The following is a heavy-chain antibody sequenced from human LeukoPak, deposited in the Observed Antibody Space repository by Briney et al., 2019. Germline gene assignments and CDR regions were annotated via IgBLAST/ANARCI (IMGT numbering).Heavy chain of an antibody. Sequence: GRSLRLSCAASGFTFSSYGMHWVRQAPGKGLEWVAVISYDGSNEYYADSVKGRFTISRDNSKNTLYLQMNSLRAEDTAVYYCAKGYSGYDLGAWGQGTLVTVSS. CDR1: GFTFSSYG. J-gene: IGHJ5*02. CDR3: AKGYSGYDLGA. D-gene: IGHD5-12*01. V-gene: IGHV3-30*18. CDR2: ISYDGSNE.